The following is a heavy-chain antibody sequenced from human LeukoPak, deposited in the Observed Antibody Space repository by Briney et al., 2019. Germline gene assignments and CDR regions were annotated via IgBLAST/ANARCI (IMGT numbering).Heavy chain of an antibody. D-gene: IGHD3-22*01. CDR2: ISSDGGST. Sequence: PGGSLRLSCAASGFTFSSYAIHWVRQAPGKGLEYVSAISSDGGSTYYANSVKGRFTISRDNSKNTLYLQMGSLRAQDMAVYYCARAIHSSGYPPVDYWGQGTLVTVSS. V-gene: IGHV3-64*01. CDR3: ARAIHSSGYPPVDY. CDR1: GFTFSSYA. J-gene: IGHJ4*02.